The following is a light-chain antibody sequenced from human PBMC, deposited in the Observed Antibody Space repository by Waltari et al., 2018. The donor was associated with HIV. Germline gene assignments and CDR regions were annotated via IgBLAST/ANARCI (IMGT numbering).Light chain of an antibody. J-gene: IGKJ2*01. CDR1: QSISSY. CDR2: GAS. V-gene: IGKV1-39*01. Sequence: DIQMTQSPSSLSASVGDGVTITCRATQSISSYLNRYQQRPGAAPKLLIYGASSLQGGVPSRISGSGSGTDFTLTITNLQPEDFAIYFCQQSYSTPYTFGQGTKVEIK. CDR3: QQSYSTPYT.